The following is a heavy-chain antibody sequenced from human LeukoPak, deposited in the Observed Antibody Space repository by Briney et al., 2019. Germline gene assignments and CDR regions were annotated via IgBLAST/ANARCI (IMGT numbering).Heavy chain of an antibody. CDR3: AKDGLITVDTAMVTGDHFDY. D-gene: IGHD5-18*01. CDR2: ISYDGSNK. J-gene: IGHJ4*02. V-gene: IGHV3-30*18. Sequence: GGSLRLSCAASGFTFSSYGMHWVRQAPGKGLEWVAVISYDGSNKYYADSAKGRFTISRDNSKNTLYLQMNSLRAEDTTVYYCAKDGLITVDTAMVTGDHFDYWGQGTLVTVSS. CDR1: GFTFSSYG.